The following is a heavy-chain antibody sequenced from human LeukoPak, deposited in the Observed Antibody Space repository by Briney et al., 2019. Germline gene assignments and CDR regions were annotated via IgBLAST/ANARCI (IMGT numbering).Heavy chain of an antibody. V-gene: IGHV4-4*08. D-gene: IGHD3-10*01. CDR2: IFNSGGT. CDR1: GGSLSSFH. J-gene: IGHJ4*02. CDR3: ARRSGSYYALDC. Sequence: SGTLSLTCTVSGGSLSSFHWSWIRQPPGKGLEWIGYIFNSGGTNYDPSLKSRVTISVDTFKSQFSLKLSSVTAADTAVYYCARRSGSYYALDCWGQGTLVTVSS.